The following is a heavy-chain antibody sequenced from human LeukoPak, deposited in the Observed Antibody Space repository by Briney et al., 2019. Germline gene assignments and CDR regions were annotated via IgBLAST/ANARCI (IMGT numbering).Heavy chain of an antibody. CDR1: GGSIGGSSYY. CDR2: ISRSSNSI. J-gene: IGHJ4*02. Sequence: ETLSLTCSVSGGSIGGSSYYWGWVRQAPGKGLEWVAYISRSSNSIYYADSVKGRFTVSRDNAKNTVYLQINSLSDEDTAVYRCARDYGDHGEYFDRWGQGTLVTVSS. V-gene: IGHV3-48*02. CDR3: ARDYGDHGEYFDR. D-gene: IGHD4-17*01.